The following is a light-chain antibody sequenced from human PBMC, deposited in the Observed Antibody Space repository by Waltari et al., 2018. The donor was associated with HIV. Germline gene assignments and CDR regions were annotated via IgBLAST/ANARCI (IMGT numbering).Light chain of an antibody. CDR2: RVN. CDR3: AAWDDSLRSLV. CDR1: TTNIGINY. J-gene: IGLJ3*02. V-gene: IGLV1-47*01. Sequence: QSVVTQPPSASGTPGQRVTISCSGSTTNIGINYVSWYQQLPGTAPKLLIYRVNQRPSGVPDRFSGSKSGTSASLAISGLQSEDEADYYCAAWDDSLRSLVFGGGTKLTVL.